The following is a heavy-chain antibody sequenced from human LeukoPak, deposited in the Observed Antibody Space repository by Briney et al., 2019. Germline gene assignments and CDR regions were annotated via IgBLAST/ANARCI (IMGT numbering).Heavy chain of an antibody. CDR1: GFTFSDYY. Sequence: GGSLRLSCAASGFTFSDYYMSWIRQAPGKGLEWVSYISSSGSTIYYADSVKGRFTISRDNAKNSLCLQMNSLRAEDTAVYYCARSRITRPNYDFWSGYPDYWGQGTLVTVSS. J-gene: IGHJ4*02. CDR2: ISSSGSTI. V-gene: IGHV3-11*01. D-gene: IGHD3-3*01. CDR3: ARSRITRPNYDFWSGYPDY.